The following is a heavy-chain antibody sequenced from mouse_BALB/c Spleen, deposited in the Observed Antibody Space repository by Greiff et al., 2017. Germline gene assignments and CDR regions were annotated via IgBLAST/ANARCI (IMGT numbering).Heavy chain of an antibody. D-gene: IGHD2-14*01. Sequence: QVHVKQSGPGLVQPSQSLSITCTVSGFSLTSYGVHWVRQSPGKGLEWLGVIWSGGSTDYNAAFISRLSISKDNSKSQVFFKMNSLQANDTAIYYCAILYYRYDGFAYWGQGTLVTVSA. J-gene: IGHJ3*01. V-gene: IGHV2-2*02. CDR3: AILYYRYDGFAY. CDR1: GFSLTSYG. CDR2: IWSGGST.